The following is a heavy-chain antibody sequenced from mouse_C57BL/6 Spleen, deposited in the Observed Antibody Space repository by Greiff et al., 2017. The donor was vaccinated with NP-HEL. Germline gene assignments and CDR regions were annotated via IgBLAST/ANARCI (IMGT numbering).Heavy chain of an antibody. CDR3: ARMGDYGYDGGAWFAY. Sequence: EVKLVESGGGLVQPGGSLKLSCAASGFTFSDYYMYWVRQTPEKRLEWVAYISNGGGSTYYPDTVKGRFTISRDNAKNTLYLQMSRLKSEDTAMYYCARMGDYGYDGGAWFAYWGQGTLVTVSA. CDR1: GFTFSDYY. J-gene: IGHJ3*01. D-gene: IGHD2-2*01. V-gene: IGHV5-12*01. CDR2: ISNGGGST.